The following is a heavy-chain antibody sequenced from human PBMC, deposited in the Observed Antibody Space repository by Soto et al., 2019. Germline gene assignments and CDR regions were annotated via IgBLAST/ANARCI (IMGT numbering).Heavy chain of an antibody. CDR3: TRDAVAATYRAVRNDY. J-gene: IGHJ4*02. CDR1: GFTFGDYA. Sequence: PGGSLRLSCTASGFTFGDYAMSWFRQAPGKGLEWVGFIRSKAYGGTTEYAASVKGRFTISRDDSKSIAYLQMNSLKTEDTAVYYCTRDAVAATYRAVRNDYWGQGTLVTVS. V-gene: IGHV3-49*03. D-gene: IGHD2-15*01. CDR2: IRSKAYGGTT.